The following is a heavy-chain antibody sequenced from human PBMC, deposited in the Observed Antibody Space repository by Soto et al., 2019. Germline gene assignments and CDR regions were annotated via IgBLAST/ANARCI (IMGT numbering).Heavy chain of an antibody. CDR2: IVPMVGRT. Sequence: QVQLLQSGAEVKKTGSSVKVSCEASGVSFSSYTISWVRQAPGQGLEWMVRIVPMVGRTIYAQKFQGRVAISADKSTTTAYMDLSNLASEATAMYYCSLDAGSDVFDMVGEATVVPVSS. CDR3: SLDAGSDVFDM. D-gene: IGHD3-10*01. V-gene: IGHV1-69*02. J-gene: IGHJ3*02. CDR1: GVSFSSYT.